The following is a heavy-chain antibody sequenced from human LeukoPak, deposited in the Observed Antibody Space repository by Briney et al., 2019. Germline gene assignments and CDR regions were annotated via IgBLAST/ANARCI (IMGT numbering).Heavy chain of an antibody. D-gene: IGHD1-26*01. V-gene: IGHV4-39*01. Sequence: SETLSLTCTVSGGSISSSSYYWGWIRQPPGKGREWIGSIYYSGSTYYNPSLKSRVTISVDTSKNQFSLKLSSVTAADTAGYYCARVQWWELLCWFDPWGQGTLVTVSS. CDR2: IYYSGST. J-gene: IGHJ5*02. CDR3: ARVQWWELLCWFDP. CDR1: GGSISSSSYY.